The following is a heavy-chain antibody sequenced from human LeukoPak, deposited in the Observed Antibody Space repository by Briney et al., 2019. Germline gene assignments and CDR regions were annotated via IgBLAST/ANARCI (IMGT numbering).Heavy chain of an antibody. Sequence: GASVKVSCKASGYTFTGYYMHWVRQAPGQGLEWMGWINPNSGGTNYAQKFQGRVTMTRDTSISTAYMELSRLRSDDTAVYYCARDHKYSSGWYDDYWGQGTLVTVSS. V-gene: IGHV1-2*02. CDR2: INPNSGGT. D-gene: IGHD6-19*01. CDR1: GYTFTGYY. CDR3: ARDHKYSSGWYDDY. J-gene: IGHJ4*02.